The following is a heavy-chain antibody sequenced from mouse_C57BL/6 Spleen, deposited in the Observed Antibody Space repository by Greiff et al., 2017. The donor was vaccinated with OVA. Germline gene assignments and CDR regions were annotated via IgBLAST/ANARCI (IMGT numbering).Heavy chain of an antibody. V-gene: IGHV1-15*01. J-gene: IGHJ4*01. CDR2: LDPETGGT. Sequence: QVQLQQSGAELVRPGASVTLSCKASGYTFTDYEMHWVKQTPVHGLEWIGALDPETGGTAYNQKVKGKAILTADKSSSTAYMELRSLTSEDSAVYYCTRKRLRHAMDYWGQGTSVTVSS. CDR1: GYTFTDYE. D-gene: IGHD2-4*01. CDR3: TRKRLRHAMDY.